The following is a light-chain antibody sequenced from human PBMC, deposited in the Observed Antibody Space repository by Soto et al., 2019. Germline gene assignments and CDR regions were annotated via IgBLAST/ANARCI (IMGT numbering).Light chain of an antibody. CDR2: GNS. CDR1: SSNIGADYD. Sequence: QPVLTQPPSVSGALGQRVTISCTGSSSNIGADYDVHWYHQLPGTAPKLLIYGNSNRPSGVPDRFSGSKSGTSASLAITGLQAEDEADYYCQSYDSSLSGYVFGSGTQLTVL. V-gene: IGLV1-40*01. J-gene: IGLJ7*01. CDR3: QSYDSSLSGYV.